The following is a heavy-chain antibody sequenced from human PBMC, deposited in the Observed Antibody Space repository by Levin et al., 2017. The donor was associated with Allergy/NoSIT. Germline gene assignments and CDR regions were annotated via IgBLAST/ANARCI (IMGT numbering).Heavy chain of an antibody. D-gene: IGHD1-1*01. V-gene: IGHV3-23*01. CDR1: GFTISDYA. Sequence: PGGSLRLSCAVSGFTISDYAMAWVRQAPGKGLEWVSVITGGGFNTYYGDSVKGRFTVSRDDSKDTLYLDLNSLRAEDTAVYYCAKKQGGTSGLTFDVWGQGTMVTVSS. J-gene: IGHJ3*01. CDR3: AKKQGGTSGLTFDV. CDR2: ITGGGFNT.